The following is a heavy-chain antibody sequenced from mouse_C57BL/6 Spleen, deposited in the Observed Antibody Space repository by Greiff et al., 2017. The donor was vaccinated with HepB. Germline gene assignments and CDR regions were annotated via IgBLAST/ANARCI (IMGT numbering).Heavy chain of an antibody. CDR3: ARIADYYYGSSFSWFAY. J-gene: IGHJ3*01. V-gene: IGHV8-8*01. Sequence: QVTLKESGPGILQPSQTLSLTCSFSGFSLSTFGMGVGWIRQPSGKGLEWLAYIWWDDDKYYNPVLKSRLTISKDTSKNQVFLKIANVDTADTATYYCARIADYYYGSSFSWFAYWGQGTLVTVSA. D-gene: IGHD1-1*01. CDR1: GFSLSTFGMG. CDR2: IWWDDDK.